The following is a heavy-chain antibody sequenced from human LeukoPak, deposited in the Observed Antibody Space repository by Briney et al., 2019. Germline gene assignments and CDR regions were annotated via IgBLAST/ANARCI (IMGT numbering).Heavy chain of an antibody. CDR2: INSDGSST. CDR3: AKDRSRVGATLDY. CDR1: GFTFSSYW. Sequence: PGGSLRLSCSASGFTFSSYWMHWVRQAPGKGLVWVSRINSDGSSTSYADSVKGRFTISRDNSKNTLYLQMNSLRAEDTAVYYCAKDRSRVGATLDYWGQGTLVTVSS. J-gene: IGHJ4*02. D-gene: IGHD1-26*01. V-gene: IGHV3-74*01.